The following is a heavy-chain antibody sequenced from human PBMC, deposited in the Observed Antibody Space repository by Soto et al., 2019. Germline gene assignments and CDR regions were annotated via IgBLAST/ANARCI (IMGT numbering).Heavy chain of an antibody. J-gene: IGHJ4*02. CDR1: GFTFSSYW. Sequence: GGSLRLSCAASGFTFSSYWMSWVRQAPGKGLEWVARINQDGSEKYYVDSVKGRFTISRDNAKNSLYLQMNSLRAEDTAVYYCARDYPGGSYYDYWGQGTLVTVSS. CDR2: INQDGSEK. D-gene: IGHD1-26*01. CDR3: ARDYPGGSYYDY. V-gene: IGHV3-7*03.